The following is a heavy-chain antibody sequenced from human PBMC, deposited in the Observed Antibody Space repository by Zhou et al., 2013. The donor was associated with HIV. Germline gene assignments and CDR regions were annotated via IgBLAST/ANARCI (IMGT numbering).Heavy chain of an antibody. J-gene: IGHJ4*02. D-gene: IGHD6-19*01. CDR2: ISAYNGNT. V-gene: IGHV1-18*01. CDR1: GYTFTSYG. CDR3: AFSSTSYSSGWYSGYFDY. Sequence: QVQLVQSGAEVKKPGASVKVSCKASGYTFTSYGISWVRQAPGQGLEWMGWISAYNGNTNYAQKLQGRVTMTTDTSTSTAYMELRSLRSDDTAVYYCAFSSTSYSSGWYSGYFDYWGQGTLVTVSS.